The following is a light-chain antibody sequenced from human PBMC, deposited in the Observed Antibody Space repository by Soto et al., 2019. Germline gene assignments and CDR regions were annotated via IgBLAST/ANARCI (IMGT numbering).Light chain of an antibody. Sequence: DIQVTQSPPTLSASVGDRVTITCRASQTISTWMAWYQQKPGKAPNLLVYDASTLQSGVASRFRGSGSGTEFTLTISRLQPDDFSTYYCQQYNSYSWTFGQGTKVDIK. CDR1: QTISTW. CDR3: QQYNSYSWT. J-gene: IGKJ1*01. V-gene: IGKV1-5*01. CDR2: DAS.